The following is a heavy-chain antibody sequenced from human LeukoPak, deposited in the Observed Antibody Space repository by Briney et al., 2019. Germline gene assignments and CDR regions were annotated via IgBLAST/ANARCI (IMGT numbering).Heavy chain of an antibody. D-gene: IGHD4-17*01. Sequence: SETLSLTCTVSGGSISSYYWSWVRQPAGKGLEWVARIYTSGSTSYNPSLKSRVTMSVDTSKNQFSLRLSSVTAADTAIYYCGRETTGFDYWGQGTLVTVSS. CDR3: GRETTGFDY. CDR2: IYTSGST. J-gene: IGHJ4*02. V-gene: IGHV4-4*07. CDR1: GGSISSYY.